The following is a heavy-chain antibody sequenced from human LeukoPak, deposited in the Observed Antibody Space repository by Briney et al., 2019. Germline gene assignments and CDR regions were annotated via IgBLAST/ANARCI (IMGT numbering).Heavy chain of an antibody. CDR2: TNPNSGGT. D-gene: IGHD1-7*01. J-gene: IGHJ6*03. CDR1: GYTFTGYY. CDR3: ARTTNWNYRYYYYYMGV. V-gene: IGHV1-2*02. Sequence: ASVKVSCKAPGYTFTGYYMHWVRQAPGQGLEWMGWTNPNSGGTNYAQKFQGRVTMTRDTSISTAYMELSRLRSDDTAVYYCARTTNWNYRYYYYYMGVWGKGTTVTVSS.